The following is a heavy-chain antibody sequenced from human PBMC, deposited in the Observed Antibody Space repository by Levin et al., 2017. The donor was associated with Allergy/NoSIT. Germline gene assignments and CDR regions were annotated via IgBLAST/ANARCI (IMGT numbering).Heavy chain of an antibody. CDR3: AHKGLSPYSSSFRLYAFDI. CDR1: GFSLSTSGVG. CDR2: IYWDDDK. J-gene: IGHJ3*02. Sequence: ESGPTLVKPTQTLTLTCTFSGFSLSTSGVGVGWIRQPPGKALEWLALIYWDDDKRYSPSLKSRLTITKDTSKNQVVLTMTNMDPVDTATYYCAHKGLSPYSSSFRLYAFDIWGQGTMVTVSS. D-gene: IGHD6-6*01. V-gene: IGHV2-5*02.